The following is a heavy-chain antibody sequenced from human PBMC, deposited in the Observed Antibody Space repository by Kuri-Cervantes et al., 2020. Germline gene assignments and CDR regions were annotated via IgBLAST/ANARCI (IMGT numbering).Heavy chain of an antibody. CDR2: IYYSGST. V-gene: IGHV4-59*01. J-gene: IGHJ6*03. Sequence: SETLSLTCAVSGGSISSYYWSWIRQPPGKGLEWIGYIYYSGSTNYNPSLKSRVTISVDTSKNQFSLKLSSVTAADTAVYYCARPYYYYYYMDVWGTGTTVTVSS. CDR3: ARPYYYYYYMDV. CDR1: GGSISSYY.